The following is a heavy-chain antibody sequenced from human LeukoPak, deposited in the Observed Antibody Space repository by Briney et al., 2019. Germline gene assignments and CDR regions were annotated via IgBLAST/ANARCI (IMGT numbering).Heavy chain of an antibody. Sequence: PSETLSLTCTVSGGSISSYYWSWIRQPAGKGLEWIGRIYTSGSTNYNPSLKSRVTMSVDTSKNQFSLKLSSVTAADTAVYYCARDIWFGELFIPGYYYMDVWGKGTTVTVSS. V-gene: IGHV4-4*07. CDR1: GGSISSYY. CDR2: IYTSGST. D-gene: IGHD3-10*01. CDR3: ARDIWFGELFIPGYYYMDV. J-gene: IGHJ6*03.